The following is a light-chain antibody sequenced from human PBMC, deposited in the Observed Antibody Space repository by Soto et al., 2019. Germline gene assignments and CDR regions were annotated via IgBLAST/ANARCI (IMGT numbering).Light chain of an antibody. CDR1: QSVSSSY. V-gene: IGKV3D-20*02. CDR3: QQRSNWFRT. CDR2: GAS. Sequence: EIVLTQSPGTLSLSPGERATLSCRASQSVSSSYLAWYQQKPGQAPRLLIYGASSRATGIPDRFSGSGSGTDFTLTISSLEPEDFAVYYCQQRSNWFRTFGGGTKVDIK. J-gene: IGKJ4*01.